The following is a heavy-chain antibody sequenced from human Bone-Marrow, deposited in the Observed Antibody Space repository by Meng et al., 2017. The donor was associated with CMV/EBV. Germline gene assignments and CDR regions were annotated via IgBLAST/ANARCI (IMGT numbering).Heavy chain of an antibody. V-gene: IGHV4-4*02. D-gene: IGHD3-10*01. CDR1: GGSISSSNW. J-gene: IGHJ3*02. CDR2: IYHSGST. CDR3: ARQPPGSAAFDI. Sequence: SETLSLTCAVSGGSISSSNWWSWVRQPPGKGLEWIGEIYHSGSTNYNPSLKSRVTISVDKSKNQFSLKLTSVTAADTAVYYCARQPPGSAAFDIWGQGTMVTVSS.